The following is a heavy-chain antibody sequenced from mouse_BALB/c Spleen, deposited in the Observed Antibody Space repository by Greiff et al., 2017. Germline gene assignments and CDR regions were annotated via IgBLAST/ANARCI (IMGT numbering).Heavy chain of an antibody. J-gene: IGHJ4*01. Sequence: QVQLKESGAELAKPGASVKMSCKASGYTFTSYWMHWVKQRPGQGLEWIGYINPSTGYTEYNQKFKDKATLTADKSSSTAYMQLSSLTSEDSAVYYCARGPNWDGYYAMDYWGQGTSVTVSS. D-gene: IGHD4-1*01. CDR3: ARGPNWDGYYAMDY. CDR2: INPSTGYT. V-gene: IGHV1-7*01. CDR1: GYTFTSYW.